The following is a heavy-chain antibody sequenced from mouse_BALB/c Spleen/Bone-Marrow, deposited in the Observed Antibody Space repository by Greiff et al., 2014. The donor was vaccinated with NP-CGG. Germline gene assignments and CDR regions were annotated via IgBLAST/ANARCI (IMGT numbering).Heavy chain of an antibody. V-gene: IGHV5-12*02. Sequence: EVNLVESGGGLVQPGGSLKLSCATSGFTFGDYYMYWVRQTPEKRLEWVAYISNGGGSTYYPDTVKGRFTISRDNAKNTLYLQMSRLKSEDTAMYYCARHSDYDYFDYWGQGTTLTVSS. D-gene: IGHD2-4*01. J-gene: IGHJ2*01. CDR1: GFTFGDYY. CDR2: ISNGGGST. CDR3: ARHSDYDYFDY.